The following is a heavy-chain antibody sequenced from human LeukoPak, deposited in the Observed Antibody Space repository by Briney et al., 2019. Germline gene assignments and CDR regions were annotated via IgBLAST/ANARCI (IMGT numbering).Heavy chain of an antibody. V-gene: IGHV4-34*01. CDR1: GGSFSGYY. CDR2: INHSGST. CDR3: ARGQRQLWLGRRGGYFDY. D-gene: IGHD5-18*01. Sequence: SETLSLTCAVYGGSFSGYYWSWIRQPPGKGLEWIGEINHSGSTSYNPSLKSRVTISVDTSKNQFSLKLSSVTAADTAVYYCARGQRQLWLGRRGGYFDYWGQGTLVTVSS. J-gene: IGHJ4*02.